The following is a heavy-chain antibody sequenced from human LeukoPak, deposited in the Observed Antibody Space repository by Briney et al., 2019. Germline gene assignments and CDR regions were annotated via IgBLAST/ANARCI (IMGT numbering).Heavy chain of an antibody. CDR1: GYSFTTYW. D-gene: IGHD6-13*01. J-gene: IGHJ3*02. CDR3: ARLEAGSSWQKGYDAFDI. Sequence: GESLKFSCKGSGYSFTTYWIGWVGQMPGKGLEGMGIISPVDSDTRYRPPFQRQVAISAEKSISTAYLRWSSLKASDTAMYYCARLEAGSSWQKGYDAFDIWGQGTMVTVSS. CDR2: ISPVDSDT. V-gene: IGHV5-51*01.